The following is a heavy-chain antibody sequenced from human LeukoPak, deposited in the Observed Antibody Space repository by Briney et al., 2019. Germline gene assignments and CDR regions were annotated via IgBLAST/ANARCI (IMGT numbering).Heavy chain of an antibody. D-gene: IGHD6-19*01. CDR1: GFTFSSYA. J-gene: IGHJ4*02. CDR3: AKPLRGWYDFDY. Sequence: TGGSLRLSCAPSGFTFSSYAMSWVRQAPGKGLEWVSAINSGGAGTPYADSVKGQFTISRDNSKNTVYLQMNSLRAEDTAVYYCAKPLRGWYDFDYWGQGTLVTVSS. V-gene: IGHV3-23*01. CDR2: INSGGAGT.